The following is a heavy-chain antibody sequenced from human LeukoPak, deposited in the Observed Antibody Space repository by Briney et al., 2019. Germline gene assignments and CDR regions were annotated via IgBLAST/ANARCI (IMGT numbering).Heavy chain of an antibody. V-gene: IGHV4-34*01. D-gene: IGHD6-19*01. Sequence: SETLSLTCAVYGGSFSGYYWSWIRQPPGKGLERIGEINHSGSTNYNPSLKSRVTISVDTSKNQFSLKLSSVTAADTAVYYCARAAVDRRPLDVWGKGTTVTVSS. CDR3: ARAAVDRRPLDV. J-gene: IGHJ6*04. CDR2: INHSGST. CDR1: GGSFSGYY.